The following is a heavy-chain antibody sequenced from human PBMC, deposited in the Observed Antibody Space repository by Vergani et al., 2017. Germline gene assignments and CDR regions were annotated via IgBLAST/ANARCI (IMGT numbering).Heavy chain of an antibody. D-gene: IGHD3-3*01. CDR3: ARVRQYDFWSGYQYYYDMDV. CDR2: IYYSGST. CDR1: GGSISSYY. J-gene: IGHJ6*03. V-gene: IGHV4-59*01. Sequence: QVQLQESGPGLVKPSETLSLTCTVSGGSISSYYWSWIRQPPGKGLEWIGYIYYSGSTNYNPSLKSRVTISVDTSKNQFSLKLSSVTAADTAVYYCARVRQYDFWSGYQYYYDMDVWGKGTTVTVSS.